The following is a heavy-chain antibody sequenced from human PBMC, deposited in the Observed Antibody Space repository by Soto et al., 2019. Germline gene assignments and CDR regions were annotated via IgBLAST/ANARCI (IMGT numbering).Heavy chain of an antibody. Sequence: GSLRLSCAASGFTFSSYGMHWVRQAPGKGLEWVAVISYDGSNKYYADSVKGRFTISRDNSKNTLYLQMNSLRAEDTAVYYCAKGSRYGMAVWGQGTTVIVSS. V-gene: IGHV3-30*18. CDR3: AKGSRYGMAV. CDR2: ISYDGSNK. J-gene: IGHJ6*02. D-gene: IGHD6-25*01. CDR1: GFTFSSYG.